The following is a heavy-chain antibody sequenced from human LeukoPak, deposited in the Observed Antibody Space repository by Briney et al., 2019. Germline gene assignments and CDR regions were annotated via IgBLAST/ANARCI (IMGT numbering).Heavy chain of an antibody. D-gene: IGHD1-26*01. CDR3: ARAPSGVSFDY. CDR1: GGTISTSSYY. Sequence: SETLSLTCTDSGGTISTSSYYFAWIRQPPGKGLEWIGSVYYSGSTYYHPSLKSRVTISIDTSKNQFSLNLNSVTAADTAVYYCARAPSGVSFDYWGQGTLVTVSS. CDR2: VYYSGST. J-gene: IGHJ4*02. V-gene: IGHV4-39*07.